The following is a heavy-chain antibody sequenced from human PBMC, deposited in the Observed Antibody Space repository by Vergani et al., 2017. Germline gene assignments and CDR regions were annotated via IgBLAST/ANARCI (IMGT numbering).Heavy chain of an antibody. V-gene: IGHV1-24*01. CDR2: FEPEHGEV. Sequence: QVQLVQTGSEVRKTGASVKVSCQVSGYSLTELTIHWVRQAPGKGLEWMGGFEPEHGEVTFAHHIQGRVTMTEDRSTDTAYMELSSLRPEDTALYYCAIGTDYYDSSGYYLDYLGQGTLVTV. J-gene: IGHJ4*02. D-gene: IGHD3-22*01. CDR3: AIGTDYYDSSGYYLDY. CDR1: GYSLTELT.